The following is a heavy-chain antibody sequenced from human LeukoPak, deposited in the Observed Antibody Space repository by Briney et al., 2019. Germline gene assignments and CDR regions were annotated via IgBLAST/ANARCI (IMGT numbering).Heavy chain of an antibody. Sequence: SQTLSLTCTVSGDSVSIYYWSWIRQPPGKGLEWIGYIYYRGNTNYNPSLTSRVTMAVDTSKNQFSLKVSSVTAADTAVYYCARAGNNWSFDYWGQGTLVTVSS. D-gene: IGHD1-1*01. CDR1: GDSVSIYY. J-gene: IGHJ4*02. CDR2: IYYRGNT. CDR3: ARAGNNWSFDY. V-gene: IGHV4-59*02.